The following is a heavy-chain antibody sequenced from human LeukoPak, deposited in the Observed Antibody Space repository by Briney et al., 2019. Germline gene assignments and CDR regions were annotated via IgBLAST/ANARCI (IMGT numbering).Heavy chain of an antibody. CDR1: GYTLTELS. Sequence: SVKVSCKVSGYTLTELSMHWARQAPGKGLEWMGGFDPEDGETIYAQKFQGRVTMTEDTATDTAYMELSSLRSEDTAVYYCATDRGLEYYDSSGRDAFDIWGQGTMVTVSS. J-gene: IGHJ3*02. CDR3: ATDRGLEYYDSSGRDAFDI. CDR2: FDPEDGET. D-gene: IGHD3-22*01. V-gene: IGHV1-24*01.